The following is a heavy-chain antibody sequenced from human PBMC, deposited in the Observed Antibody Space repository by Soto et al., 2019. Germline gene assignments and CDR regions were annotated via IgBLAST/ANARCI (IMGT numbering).Heavy chain of an antibody. CDR2: ISGSGGST. CDR1: GLTFSSYA. D-gene: IGHD3-22*01. J-gene: IGHJ5*02. CDR3: AKPPRITMIVVPLGWFDP. V-gene: IGHV3-23*01. Sequence: GGSLRLSCASSGLTFSSYAMSLVRQAPGKGLEWVSAISGSGGSTYYADSVKGRFTISRDNSKNTLYLQMNSLRAEDTAVYYCAKPPRITMIVVPLGWFDPWGQGTLVTVSS.